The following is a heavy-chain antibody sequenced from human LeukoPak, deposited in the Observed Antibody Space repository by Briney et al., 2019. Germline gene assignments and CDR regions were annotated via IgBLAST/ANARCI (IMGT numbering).Heavy chain of an antibody. V-gene: IGHV3-7*01. Sequence: GGSLRLSCAASGFTFSSYCMSWVRQAPGKGLDGVANIKQDGSEKYYVDSVKGRFTISRDSAKISLYLQMNSLRAEDTAVYYCARDVLGQDGQLADYWGQGTLVTVSS. CDR2: IKQDGSEK. CDR1: GFTFSSYC. CDR3: ARDVLGQDGQLADY. D-gene: IGHD6-13*01. J-gene: IGHJ4*02.